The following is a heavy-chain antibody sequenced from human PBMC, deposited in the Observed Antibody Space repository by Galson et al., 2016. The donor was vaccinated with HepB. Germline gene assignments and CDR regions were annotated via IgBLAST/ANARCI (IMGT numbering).Heavy chain of an antibody. Sequence: SLRLSCAASGFTFSSHAMSWVRQAPGKGLEWVSVISGSATSTYYADSVKGRFTILRDDSKNTLFLQMNSLRAEDTAVYYCAKDAWAVAGPGYYFDYWGQGTLVTVSS. V-gene: IGHV3-23*01. D-gene: IGHD6-19*01. CDR1: GFTFSSHA. CDR3: AKDAWAVAGPGYYFDY. J-gene: IGHJ4*02. CDR2: ISGSATST.